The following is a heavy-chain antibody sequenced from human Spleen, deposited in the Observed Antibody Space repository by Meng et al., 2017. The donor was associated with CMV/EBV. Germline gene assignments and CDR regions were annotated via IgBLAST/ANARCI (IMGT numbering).Heavy chain of an antibody. V-gene: IGHV3-74*01. CDR2: INSDGSST. D-gene: IGHD3-22*01. Sequence: GESLKISCAASGFTFSSYWMHWVRQAPGKGLVWVSRINSDGSSTSYADSVKGRFTISRDNSKNTLYLQMNSLRTEDTAVYYCASYVGYDSSGYYWLDYWGQGTLVTVSS. CDR3: ASYVGYDSSGYYWLDY. CDR1: GFTFSSYW. J-gene: IGHJ4*02.